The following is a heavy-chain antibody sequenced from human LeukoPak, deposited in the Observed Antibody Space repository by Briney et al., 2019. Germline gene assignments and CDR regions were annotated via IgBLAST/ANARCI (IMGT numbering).Heavy chain of an antibody. J-gene: IGHJ4*02. D-gene: IGHD2-15*01. CDR3: AREVDCSGGSCYSGPFDY. Sequence: SETLSLTCTVSGGSISSSSYYWGWIRQPPGKGLEWIGGIYYSGSTYYNPSLKSRVTISVDTSKNQFSLKLSSVTAADTAVYYCAREVDCSGGSCYSGPFDYWGQGTLVTVSS. V-gene: IGHV4-39*07. CDR1: GGSISSSSYY. CDR2: IYYSGST.